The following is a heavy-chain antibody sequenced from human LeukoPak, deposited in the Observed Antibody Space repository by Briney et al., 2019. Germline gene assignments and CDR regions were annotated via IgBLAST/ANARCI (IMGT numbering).Heavy chain of an antibody. CDR3: ARENIITGTRTLFDY. V-gene: IGHV1-2*02. Sequence: ASVKVSCKASGYTFTGYYMHWVRQAPGQGLEWMGWINPNSGGTNYAQKFQGRVTMTRDTSISTAYMELSRLRSDDTAVYYCARENIITGTRTLFDYWGQGTLVTVPS. D-gene: IGHD1-20*01. J-gene: IGHJ4*02. CDR2: INPNSGGT. CDR1: GYTFTGYY.